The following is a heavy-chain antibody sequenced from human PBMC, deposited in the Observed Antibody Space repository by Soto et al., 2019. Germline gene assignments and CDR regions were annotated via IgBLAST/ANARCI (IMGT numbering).Heavy chain of an antibody. Sequence: SETLSLTCAVYGGSFSGYYWTWIRQPPGTGLEWIGEINHSGSTNYNPSLKSPDNISVDTSKNQFSLKLTSVTAADTAVYYCARDKITGLFDYWGQGTPVTVS. J-gene: IGHJ4*02. CDR1: GGSFSGYY. D-gene: IGHD2-8*02. CDR2: INHSGST. V-gene: IGHV4-34*01. CDR3: ARDKITGLFDY.